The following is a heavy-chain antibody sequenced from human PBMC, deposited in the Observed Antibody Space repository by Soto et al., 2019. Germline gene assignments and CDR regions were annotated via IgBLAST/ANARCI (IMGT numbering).Heavy chain of an antibody. Sequence: PSETLSLTWAVSGGSIRSSNWRCWSRQRPGKGLEWNRENYQSGDTRCTPTRQRRVTIAAAKSKSQCSRKPSSGNAADTAVYYWARVTAMDLYYFDYWGQGTLVTVSS. D-gene: IGHD5-18*01. CDR1: GGSIRSSNW. CDR3: ARVTAMDLYYFDY. CDR2: NYQSGDT. V-gene: IGHV4-4*02. J-gene: IGHJ4*02.